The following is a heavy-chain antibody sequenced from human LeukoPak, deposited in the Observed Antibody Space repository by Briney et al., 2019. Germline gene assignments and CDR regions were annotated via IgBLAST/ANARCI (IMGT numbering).Heavy chain of an antibody. CDR3: ARGPDYGEYSDY. CDR2: IKRSVST. CDR1: GGSFSGYY. D-gene: IGHD4-17*01. J-gene: IGHJ4*02. V-gene: IGHV4-34*01. Sequence: SETLSLTCVVDGGSFSGYYWSWIRQPPGKGREWIGEIKRSVSTNYNPSLTSRATIPGDTSKNQFSLNRTAVTAAATAVYYWARGPDYGEYSDYWGQGTMVAVSS.